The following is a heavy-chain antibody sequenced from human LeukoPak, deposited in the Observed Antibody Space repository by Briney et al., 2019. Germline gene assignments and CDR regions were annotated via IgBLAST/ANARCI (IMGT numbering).Heavy chain of an antibody. Sequence: SETLSLTCAVYGGSFSGYYWSWIRQPPGKGLEWVGEINHSGSTNYNPPLKSRVTISVDTSKNQFSLELSSVTAADTAVYYCARLAMVRGVIIDWYFDLWGRGTLVTVSS. V-gene: IGHV4-34*01. CDR1: GGSFSGYY. CDR2: INHSGST. D-gene: IGHD3-10*01. CDR3: ARLAMVRGVIIDWYFDL. J-gene: IGHJ2*01.